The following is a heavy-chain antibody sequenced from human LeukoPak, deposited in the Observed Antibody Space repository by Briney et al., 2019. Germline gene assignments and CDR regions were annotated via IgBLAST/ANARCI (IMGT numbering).Heavy chain of an antibody. CDR2: IYTSGST. Sequence: SEALSLTCTVSGGSISSGSLYWSWIRPPPGKGLEWIGRIYTSGSTNYNPSLKSRVTISVDTSKNQFSLKLISVTAADPAVYYCVRDRGGNSGYYYYWGQGTLVTVSS. V-gene: IGHV4-61*02. D-gene: IGHD3-22*01. CDR1: GGSISSGSLY. CDR3: VRDRGGNSGYYYY. J-gene: IGHJ4*02.